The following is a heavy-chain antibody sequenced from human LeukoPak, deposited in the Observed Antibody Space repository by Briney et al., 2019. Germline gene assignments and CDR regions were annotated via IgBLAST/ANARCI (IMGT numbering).Heavy chain of an antibody. J-gene: IGHJ4*02. Sequence: GGSLRLSCAASGFTFAQYMMHWVRQVPGKGLEGVSYITWNGATTYYADSVKGRFTISRDNSKNSLYLQMNSLRSEDTALYYCAKDYGNYRGFDYWGQGTLVTVNS. D-gene: IGHD3-22*01. CDR2: ITWNGATT. CDR3: AKDYGNYRGFDY. V-gene: IGHV3-43*01. CDR1: GFTFAQYM.